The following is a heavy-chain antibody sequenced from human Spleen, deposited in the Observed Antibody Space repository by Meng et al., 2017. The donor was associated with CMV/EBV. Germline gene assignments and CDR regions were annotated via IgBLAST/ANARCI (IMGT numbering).Heavy chain of an antibody. CDR2: IRYDGSNE. CDR3: AKPSSNYDFWSGYDY. J-gene: IGHJ4*02. V-gene: IGHV3-30*02. Sequence: GSLRLSCAASGFTFSPYGMHWVRQAPGKGLEWVTFIRYDGSNEYYADSMKGRFTISRDNSKNTLYLQMNSLRPEDTAVYYCAKPSSNYDFWSGYDYWGQGTLVTVSS. CDR1: GFTFSPYG. D-gene: IGHD3-3*01.